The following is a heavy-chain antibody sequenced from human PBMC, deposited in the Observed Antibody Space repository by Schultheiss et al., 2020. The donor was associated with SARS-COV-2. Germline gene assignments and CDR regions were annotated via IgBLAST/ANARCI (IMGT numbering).Heavy chain of an antibody. CDR2: IYHSGST. Sequence: SETLSLTCAVSGGSISSSNWWSWVRQPPGKGLEWIGEIYHSGSTNYNPSLKSRVTISVDKSKNQFSLKLSSVTAADTAVYYCTTEGWNAEFDPWGQGTLVTVSS. D-gene: IGHD1-1*01. CDR1: GGSISSSNW. CDR3: TTEGWNAEFDP. J-gene: IGHJ5*02. V-gene: IGHV4-4*02.